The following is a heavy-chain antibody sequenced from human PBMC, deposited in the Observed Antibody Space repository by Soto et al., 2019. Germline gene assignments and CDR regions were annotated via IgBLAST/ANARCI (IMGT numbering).Heavy chain of an antibody. J-gene: IGHJ6*03. D-gene: IGHD3-10*01. CDR2: IGTAGDT. CDR1: GFTFSSYD. V-gene: IGHV3-13*01. CDR3: ARVGGSGSYYNRYYYYMDV. Sequence: SGGSLRLSCAASGFTFSSYDMHWVRQATGKRLEWVSAIGTAGDTYYPGSVKGRFTISRENAKNSLYLQMNSLRAGDTAVYYCARVGGSGSYYNRYYYYMDVWGKGTTVTVSS.